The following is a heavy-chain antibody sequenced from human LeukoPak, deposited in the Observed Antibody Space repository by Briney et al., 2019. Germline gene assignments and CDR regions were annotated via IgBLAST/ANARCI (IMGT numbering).Heavy chain of an antibody. CDR2: INHSGST. D-gene: IGHD3-3*01. V-gene: IGHV4-34*01. Sequence: SETLSLTCAVYGGSFSGYYWSWIRQPPGKGLEWIGEINHSGSTNYNPSLKSRVTISVDTSKNQFSLKLSSMTAADTAVYYCARGNRFLEWLILRSRFDPWGQGTLVTVSS. CDR3: ARGNRFLEWLILRSRFDP. CDR1: GGSFSGYY. J-gene: IGHJ5*02.